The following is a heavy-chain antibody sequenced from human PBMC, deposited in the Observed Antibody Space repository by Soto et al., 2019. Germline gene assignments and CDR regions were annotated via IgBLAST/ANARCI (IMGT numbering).Heavy chain of an antibody. Sequence: GGSLRLSCAASGFTFSSYSMNWVRQAPGKGLEWVSYISSSSSTIYYADSVKGRFTISRDNAKNLLYLQMNSLRDEDTAVYYCARDPVFRSRYYTSFVYWGQGTLVSVSS. V-gene: IGHV3-48*02. D-gene: IGHD3-3*01. J-gene: IGHJ4*02. CDR1: GFTFSSYS. CDR2: ISSSSSTI. CDR3: ARDPVFRSRYYTSFVY.